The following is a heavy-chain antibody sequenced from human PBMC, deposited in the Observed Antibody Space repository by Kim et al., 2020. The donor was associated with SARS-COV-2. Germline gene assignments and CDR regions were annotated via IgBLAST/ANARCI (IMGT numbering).Heavy chain of an antibody. CDR1: GGSFSGYY. J-gene: IGHJ6*02. V-gene: IGHV4-34*01. CDR2: INHSGST. Sequence: SETLSLTCAVYGGSFSGYYWSWIRQPPGKGLEWIGEINHSGSTNYNPSLKSRVTISVDTSKNQFSLKLSSVTAADTAVYYCARGDSRYCSSTSCYPELYYYGMGVWGQGTTVTVSS. D-gene: IGHD2-2*01. CDR3: ARGDSRYCSSTSCYPELYYYGMGV.